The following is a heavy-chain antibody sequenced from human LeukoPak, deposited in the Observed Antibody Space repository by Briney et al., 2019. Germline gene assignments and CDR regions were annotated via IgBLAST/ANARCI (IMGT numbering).Heavy chain of an antibody. J-gene: IGHJ4*02. CDR3: TKNSVGSCSGGTCYWSDY. V-gene: IGHV3-23*01. D-gene: IGHD2-15*01. CDR2: ISGASGNS. Sequence: GESLTLSCAASGFTFSNYAMTWVRQAPGKGLEWVSSISGASGNSFYAGSVRGRFTISRDNSKNTLFLQMNSLRAEDTATYHCTKNSVGSCSGGTCYWSDYWGQGTLVTVSS. CDR1: GFTFSNYA.